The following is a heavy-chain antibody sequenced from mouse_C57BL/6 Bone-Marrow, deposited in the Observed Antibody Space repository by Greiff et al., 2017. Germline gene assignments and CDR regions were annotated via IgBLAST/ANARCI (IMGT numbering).Heavy chain of an antibody. CDR3: ARRGYYGSTWYFDV. Sequence: EVQWVESGGGLVQPGGSLKLSCAASGFTFSDYGMAWVRQAPRKGPEWVAFISNLAYSIYYADTVTGRFTISRENAKNTLYLEMSSLRSEDTAMYYCARRGYYGSTWYFDVWGTGTTVTVSS. D-gene: IGHD1-1*01. V-gene: IGHV5-15*01. CDR2: ISNLAYSI. CDR1: GFTFSDYG. J-gene: IGHJ1*03.